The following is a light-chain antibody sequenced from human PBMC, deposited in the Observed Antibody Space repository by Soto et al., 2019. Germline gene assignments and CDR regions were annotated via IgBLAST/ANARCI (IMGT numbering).Light chain of an antibody. CDR3: QQRNSGWT. CDR2: DAS. CDR1: QSVGNS. J-gene: IGKJ1*01. Sequence: EIVLTQSPATLSLSPGERATLSCRASQSVGNSLAWYQHKPGLAPRLLISDASYRATGIPARFSGSGSGTDFTLTISSLEPEDVALYYFQQRNSGWTFGRGTKVEIK. V-gene: IGKV3-11*01.